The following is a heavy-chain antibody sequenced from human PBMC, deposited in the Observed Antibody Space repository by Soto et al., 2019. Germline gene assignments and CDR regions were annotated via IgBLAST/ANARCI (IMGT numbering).Heavy chain of an antibody. Sequence: EVQLVESGGGLVQPGGSLRLSCAASGFTVSSNYMSWVRQAPEKGLEWVSLIYSGGSTYYPDSVKGRFTISRDNSKNTLYLQMKSLRAEDTAVYYCARVTYYYDSSGSWAYDAFDIWGQGTMVTVSS. CDR1: GFTVSSNY. V-gene: IGHV3-66*01. CDR2: IYSGGST. D-gene: IGHD3-22*01. CDR3: ARVTYYYDSSGSWAYDAFDI. J-gene: IGHJ3*02.